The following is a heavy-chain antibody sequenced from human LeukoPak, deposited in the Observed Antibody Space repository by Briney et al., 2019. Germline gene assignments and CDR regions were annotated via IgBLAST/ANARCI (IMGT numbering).Heavy chain of an antibody. CDR2: ISSSGSTI. Sequence: GGSLRLSCAASGFTFSSYAMSWVRQAPGKGLEWVSYISSSGSTIYYADSVKGRFTISRDNAKNSLYLQMNSLRAEDTAVYYCARGSYDFWSGFFFDYWGQGTLVTVSS. D-gene: IGHD3-3*01. CDR3: ARGSYDFWSGFFFDY. J-gene: IGHJ4*02. CDR1: GFTFSSYA. V-gene: IGHV3-48*04.